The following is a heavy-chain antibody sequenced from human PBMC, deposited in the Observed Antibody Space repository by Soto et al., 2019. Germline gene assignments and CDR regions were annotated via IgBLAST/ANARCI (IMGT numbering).Heavy chain of an antibody. Sequence: EVLLLESGGGLVQPGGSLRLSCAASGFTFITYAMSWVRQAPGKGLEWVSGITSGGITYYAESLKGQFTISRDNSKNTMYLEMNSLRVEDTAVYYCAKRSGVGEPYFDNWGQGTLVTVSS. CDR1: GFTFITYA. CDR2: ITSGGIT. CDR3: AKRSGVGEPYFDN. J-gene: IGHJ4*02. V-gene: IGHV3-23*01. D-gene: IGHD1-26*01.